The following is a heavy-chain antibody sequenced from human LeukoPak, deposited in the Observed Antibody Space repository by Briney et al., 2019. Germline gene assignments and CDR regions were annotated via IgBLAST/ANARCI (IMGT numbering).Heavy chain of an antibody. CDR3: ARSGPYGDFDC. J-gene: IGHJ4*01. D-gene: IGHD4-17*01. CDR2: MSSDGSNK. CDR1: GFTFSSYA. Sequence: GRSLRLSCATSGFTFSSYAMYWARQAPGKGLEWVAVMSSDGSNKYHAESVRGRFTISRDNSRNTLFLHMSSLRAEDTAVYYCARSGPYGDFDCWGQGTLVAVSS. V-gene: IGHV3-30*14.